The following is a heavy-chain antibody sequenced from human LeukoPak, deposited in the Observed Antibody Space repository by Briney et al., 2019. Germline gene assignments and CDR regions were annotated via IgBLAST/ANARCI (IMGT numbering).Heavy chain of an antibody. CDR2: IYPGDSDT. D-gene: IGHD1-26*01. Sequence: GESLKISSKGSGYSFTSYWIGWVRQMPGKGLEWMGIIYPGDSDTRYSPSFQGQVTISADKSISTAYLQWSSLKASDTAMYYCARYPGRMAVGAMMAPAFFDYWGQGTLVTVSS. CDR1: GYSFTSYW. CDR3: ARYPGRMAVGAMMAPAFFDY. J-gene: IGHJ4*02. V-gene: IGHV5-51*01.